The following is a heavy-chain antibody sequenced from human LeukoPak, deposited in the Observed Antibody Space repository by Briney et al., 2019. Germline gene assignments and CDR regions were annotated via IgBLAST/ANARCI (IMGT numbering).Heavy chain of an antibody. V-gene: IGHV3-30*04. Sequence: GRSLRLSCAASGFTFSSYAMHWVRQAPGKGLEWVAVISYDGSNKYYADSVKGRLTISRDNSKNTLYLQMNSLRAEDTAVYYCAREGILWFGELIPFDYWGQGTLVTVSS. CDR1: GFTFSSYA. CDR2: ISYDGSNK. CDR3: AREGILWFGELIPFDY. J-gene: IGHJ4*02. D-gene: IGHD3-10*01.